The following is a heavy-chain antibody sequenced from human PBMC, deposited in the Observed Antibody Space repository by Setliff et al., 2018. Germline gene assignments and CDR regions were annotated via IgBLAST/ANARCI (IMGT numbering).Heavy chain of an antibody. J-gene: IGHJ4*02. CDR1: GYSFTLYA. CDR2: MNIDNGKT. Sequence: ASVKVSCKASGYSFTLYAMHWMRQAPGQRLVWMGWMNIDNGKTEYSQEFQDRVTFTRDTFAETAYMELRSLTSDDMAVYYCARGYCDGIGCPAPLYYFDSWGQGTLVTVSS. V-gene: IGHV1-3*03. CDR3: ARGYCDGIGCPAPLYYFDS. D-gene: IGHD2-21*01.